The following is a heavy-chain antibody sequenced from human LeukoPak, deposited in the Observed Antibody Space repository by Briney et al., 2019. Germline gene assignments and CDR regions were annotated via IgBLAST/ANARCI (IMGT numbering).Heavy chain of an antibody. V-gene: IGHV4-38-2*02. CDR3: ARVWFGGTWGFDP. Sequence: SETLSLTCTVSGYSISSGYYWGWIRQPPGKGLEWIGSIYHSGSTYYNPSLKSRVTISVDTSKNQFSLKLSSVTAADTAVYYCARVWFGGTWGFDPWGQGTLVTVSS. CDR2: IYHSGST. CDR1: GYSISSGYY. D-gene: IGHD3-10*01. J-gene: IGHJ5*02.